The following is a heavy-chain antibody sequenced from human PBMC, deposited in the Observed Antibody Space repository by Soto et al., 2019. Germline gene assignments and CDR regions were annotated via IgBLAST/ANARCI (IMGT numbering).Heavy chain of an antibody. J-gene: IGHJ4*02. CDR2: VSYDGSYK. D-gene: IGHD6-6*01. V-gene: IGHV3-30*18. Sequence: QVQLVESGGGVAQPGRSLRLSCAVSGFTFSDYGMHWVRQAPGKGLEWVAVVSYDGSYKYYADSVKGRFTVSRDLSGNTLFLQMNGLRLEDTAVYFCAKEMYPRTVLDSSSPWGDYWGQGTLVAVSS. CDR1: GFTFSDYG. CDR3: AKEMYPRTVLDSSSPWGDY.